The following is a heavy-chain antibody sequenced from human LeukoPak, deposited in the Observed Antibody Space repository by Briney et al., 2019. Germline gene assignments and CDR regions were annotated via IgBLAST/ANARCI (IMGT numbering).Heavy chain of an antibody. CDR1: GFTVSSNY. J-gene: IGHJ4*02. D-gene: IGHD1-26*01. CDR3: ARRLGGSYWLDY. V-gene: IGHV3-7*01. Sequence: GGSLRLSCAASGFTVSSNYMSWVRQAPGKGLEWVANIKQDGSQIYYVDSLKGRFTISRDNGKNSLYLQMNSLRAEDTAVYYCARRLGGSYWLDYWGQGTLVTVSS. CDR2: IKQDGSQI.